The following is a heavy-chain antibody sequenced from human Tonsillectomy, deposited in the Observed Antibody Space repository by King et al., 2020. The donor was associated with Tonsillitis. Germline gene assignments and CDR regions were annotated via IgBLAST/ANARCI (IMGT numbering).Heavy chain of an antibody. CDR3: AKDPVEMSTMPSWYFGP. CDR1: GFNFSNYA. J-gene: IGHJ2*01. Sequence: VQLVESGGGLVQPGGSLRLSCAAFGFNFSNYAMSWVRQAPGKGLEWVSATTASGGTEYYADSVGGRFTISRDNSKNTLFLHMKSLRAEDSAVYYCAKDPVEMSTMPSWYFGPWGRGTLVTVSS. CDR2: TTASGGTE. V-gene: IGHV3-23*04. D-gene: IGHD5-24*01.